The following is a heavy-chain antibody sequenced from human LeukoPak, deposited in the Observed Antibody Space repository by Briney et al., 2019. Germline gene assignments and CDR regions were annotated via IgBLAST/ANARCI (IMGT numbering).Heavy chain of an antibody. D-gene: IGHD3-22*01. Sequence: GGSLRLSCAASGFTFSSYSMNWVRQAPGKGLEWVSSISSSSSYIYYADSVKGRFTISRDNAKNSLYLQMNSLRAEDTAVYYCARADVNYDSSGYYFYYMDVWGKGTTVTVSS. CDR1: GFTFSSYS. CDR3: ARADVNYDSSGYYFYYMDV. J-gene: IGHJ6*03. CDR2: ISSSSSYI. V-gene: IGHV3-21*01.